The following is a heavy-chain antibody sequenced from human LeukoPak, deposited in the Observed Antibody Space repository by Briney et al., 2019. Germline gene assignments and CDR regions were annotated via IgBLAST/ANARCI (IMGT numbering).Heavy chain of an antibody. Sequence: SQTLSLTCTVSGGSISSGSYYWSWIRQPAGKGLEWIGRIYTSGSTNYNPSLKSRVTISVDTSKNQFSLKLSSVTAADTAVYYCAKDRPNYYGTNGHYYRRDSDCWGQGTLVTVSS. CDR1: GGSISSGSYY. V-gene: IGHV4-61*02. CDR2: IYTSGST. J-gene: IGHJ4*02. CDR3: AKDRPNYYGTNGHYYRRDSDC. D-gene: IGHD3-22*01.